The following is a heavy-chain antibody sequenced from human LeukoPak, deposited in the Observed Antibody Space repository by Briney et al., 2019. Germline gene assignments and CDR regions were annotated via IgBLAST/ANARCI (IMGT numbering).Heavy chain of an antibody. CDR1: GFTFSSYD. CDR3: AKGRGFRVWDPWDN. V-gene: IGHV3-23*01. D-gene: IGHD3-16*01. CDR2: ISGRGDST. J-gene: IGHJ4*02. Sequence: GGSLRLSCAASGFTFSSYDMSWVRQAPGEGLEWVSVISGRGDSTYYADSVKGRFTISRDNSKNTLSLQMNSLRAEDTAVYYCAKGRGFRVWDPWDNWGQGTLITVSS.